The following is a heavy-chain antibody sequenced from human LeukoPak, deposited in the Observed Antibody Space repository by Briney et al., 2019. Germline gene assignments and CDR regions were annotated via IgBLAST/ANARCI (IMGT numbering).Heavy chain of an antibody. V-gene: IGHV1-8*01. Sequence: ASVKVSCKASGYTFTSYDINWVRQATGQGLEWMRWMNPNSGNTGYAQKFQGRVTMTRNTSISTAYMELSSLRSEDTAVYYCARGAPKLRYFDWSYWGQGTLVTVSS. J-gene: IGHJ4*02. CDR3: ARGAPKLRYFDWSY. CDR1: GYTFTSYD. CDR2: MNPNSGNT. D-gene: IGHD3-9*01.